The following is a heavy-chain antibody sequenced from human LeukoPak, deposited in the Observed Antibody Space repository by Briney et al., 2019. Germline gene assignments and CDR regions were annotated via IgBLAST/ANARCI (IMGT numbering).Heavy chain of an antibody. V-gene: IGHV4-38-2*02. CDR1: GYSISSTYL. Sequence: SETLSLTCIVSGYSISSTYLWGWIRLPPGKGLEWIGSVYQSGSTFYNPSLESRVTISVDTSKNQFSLKLSSVTAADTAVYYCARGRGCSGGSCYLDYWGQGTLVTVSS. J-gene: IGHJ4*02. CDR3: ARGRGCSGGSCYLDY. D-gene: IGHD2-15*01. CDR2: VYQSGST.